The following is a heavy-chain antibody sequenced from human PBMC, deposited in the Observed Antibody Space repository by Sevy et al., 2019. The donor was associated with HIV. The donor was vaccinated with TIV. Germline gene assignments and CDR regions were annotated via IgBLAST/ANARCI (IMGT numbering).Heavy chain of an antibody. CDR2: ISGSGFST. CDR1: GFTLSRTG. J-gene: IGHJ4*02. Sequence: GGSLRLSCAASGFTLSRTGMIWVRQAPGKGLEWVSGISGSGFSTNYADSVKGRFTISRDNSNNILYLQMNSLRAEDTAVYFCAKGSHNTGWFPDYWGQGTLVTVSS. CDR3: AKGSHNTGWFPDY. D-gene: IGHD6-19*01. V-gene: IGHV3-23*01.